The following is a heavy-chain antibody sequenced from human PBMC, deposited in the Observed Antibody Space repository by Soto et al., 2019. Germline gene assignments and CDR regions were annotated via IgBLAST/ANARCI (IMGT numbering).Heavy chain of an antibody. CDR3: ATNPPNYYDSSGYGVHDAFDI. D-gene: IGHD3-22*01. Sequence: ASVKVSCKASGYTFTSYGISWVRQAPGQGLEWMGWISAYNGNTNYAQKLQGRVTMTTDTSTSTAYMELRSLRSEDTAVYYCATNPPNYYDSSGYGVHDAFDIWGQGTMVTVSS. CDR1: GYTFTSYG. V-gene: IGHV1-18*01. J-gene: IGHJ3*02. CDR2: ISAYNGNT.